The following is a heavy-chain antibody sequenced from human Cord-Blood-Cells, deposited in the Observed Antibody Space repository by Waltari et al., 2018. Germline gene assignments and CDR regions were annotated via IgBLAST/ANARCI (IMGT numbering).Heavy chain of an antibody. CDR3: AKSRYDNLTGYFDY. D-gene: IGHD3-9*01. CDR2: ISWNSGSI. V-gene: IGHV3-9*03. CDR1: GFTFDDYA. Sequence: GGGLVQPGRSLRLSCAASGFTFDDYAMHWVRQAPGKGLEWVSGISWNSGSIGYADSVKGRFTISRDNAKNSLYLQMNSLRAEDMALYYCAKSRYDNLTGYFDYWGQGTLVTVSS. J-gene: IGHJ4*02.